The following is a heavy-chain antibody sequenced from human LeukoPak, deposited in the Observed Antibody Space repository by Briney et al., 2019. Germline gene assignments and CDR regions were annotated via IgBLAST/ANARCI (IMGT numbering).Heavy chain of an antibody. V-gene: IGHV1-69*13. CDR3: ARDSGYCSRSSCHPYNWFDP. CDR1: GGTFSNYG. Sequence: SVTVSCTASGGTFSNYGINWVRQAPGQGLEWMGGIIPIFGTSNYAQKFQGRVTITADESTGTAYMELSSLRSEDTAMYYCARDSGYCSRSSCHPYNWFDPWGQGTLVTVSS. J-gene: IGHJ5*02. D-gene: IGHD2-2*01. CDR2: IIPIFGTS.